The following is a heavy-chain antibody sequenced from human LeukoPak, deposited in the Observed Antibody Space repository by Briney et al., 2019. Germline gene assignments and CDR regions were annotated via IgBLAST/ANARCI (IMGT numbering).Heavy chain of an antibody. J-gene: IGHJ6*02. CDR1: GYPSTTYY. CDR2: INPSDGST. D-gene: IGHD5-12*01. V-gene: IGHV1-46*01. Sequence: ASVKVSCKPSGYPSTTYYIHWVRQAPGQGLEWMGVINPSDGSTTYAQKFRGRVTMTTDTSASTVYVYLSSLRPGDTAVYYCARAGRGGGYYYYYAMDVWGQGTTVTVSS. CDR3: ARAGRGGGYYYYYAMDV.